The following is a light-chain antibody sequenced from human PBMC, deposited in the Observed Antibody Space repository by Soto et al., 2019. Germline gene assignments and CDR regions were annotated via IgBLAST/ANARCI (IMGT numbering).Light chain of an antibody. CDR2: GAS. V-gene: IGKV3-15*01. CDR3: QQYNNWLTWT. Sequence: DIVMTQSPATMCVSPGERATLSCRASQSVSSNLAWYQQKPGQAPRLLIYGASTRATGIPARFSGSGSGTEFTLTISSLQSEDFAVYYCQQYNNWLTWTFGQGTKVDIK. J-gene: IGKJ1*01. CDR1: QSVSSN.